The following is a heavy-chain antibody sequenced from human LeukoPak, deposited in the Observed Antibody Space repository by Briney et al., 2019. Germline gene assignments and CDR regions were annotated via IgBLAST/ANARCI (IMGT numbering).Heavy chain of an antibody. Sequence: GASAKVSCKASGYSFNSYAMHWVRQAPGQRLEWVGWINACNGNTTYSQKFQGRVTITRDTSASTAYMELSSLRSEDTAVYYCARGIDYGNSEYFQHWGQGPLVTVSS. CDR2: INACNGNT. D-gene: IGHD4-11*01. CDR1: GYSFNSYA. V-gene: IGHV1-3*01. J-gene: IGHJ1*01. CDR3: ARGIDYGNSEYFQH.